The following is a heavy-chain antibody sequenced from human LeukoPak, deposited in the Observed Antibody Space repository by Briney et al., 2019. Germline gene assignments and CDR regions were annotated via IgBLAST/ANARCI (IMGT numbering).Heavy chain of an antibody. V-gene: IGHV3-23*01. D-gene: IGHD4-17*01. CDR3: AKDKDYGVLGWFDP. CDR2: ISGSGGST. Sequence: PGAPLRLSCAASGFTFSSYAMSWVRQAPGKGLEWVSAISGSGGSTYYADSVKGRFTISRDNSKNTLYLQMNSLRAEDTAVYYCAKDKDYGVLGWFDPWGQGTLVTVSS. J-gene: IGHJ5*02. CDR1: GFTFSSYA.